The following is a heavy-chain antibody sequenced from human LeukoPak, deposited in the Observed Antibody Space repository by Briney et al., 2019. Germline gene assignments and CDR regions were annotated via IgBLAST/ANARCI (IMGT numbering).Heavy chain of an antibody. V-gene: IGHV3-23*01. J-gene: IGHJ4*02. CDR1: GFTFSSYP. CDR3: AKMDSSSWDPTLDY. D-gene: IGHD6-13*01. Sequence: PGGSLRLSCAASGFTFSSYPMSWVRQAPGKGLAGVSAISGSGGSTYYADSVKGRFTISRDNSKNTLYLQINSLRAEDTAVYYCAKMDSSSWDPTLDYWGQGTLVTVSS. CDR2: ISGSGGST.